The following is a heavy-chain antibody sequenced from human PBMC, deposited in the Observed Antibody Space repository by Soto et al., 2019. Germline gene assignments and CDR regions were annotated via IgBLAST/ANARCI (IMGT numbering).Heavy chain of an antibody. Sequence: SATLSLTCAVYGGSFSGYYWSWIRQPPGKGLEWIGEINHSGSTNYNPSLKSRVTISVDTSKNQFSLKLSSVTAADTAVYYCARGDYYGMDVWGQGTTVTVSS. V-gene: IGHV4-34*01. CDR1: GGSFSGYY. D-gene: IGHD3-10*01. CDR3: ARGDYYGMDV. CDR2: INHSGST. J-gene: IGHJ6*02.